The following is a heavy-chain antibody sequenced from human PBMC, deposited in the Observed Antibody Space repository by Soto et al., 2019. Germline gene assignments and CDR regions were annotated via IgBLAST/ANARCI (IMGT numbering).Heavy chain of an antibody. D-gene: IGHD2-21*02. V-gene: IGHV4-30-2*01. CDR1: GGSISSGGYS. Sequence: PSETLSLTCAVSGGSISSGGYSWSWIRQPPGKGLEWIGYIYHSGSTYYNPSLKSRVTISVDRSKNQFSLKLSSVTAADTAVYYCARVRGGDHGYYYYYGMDVWGQGTTVTVSS. CDR3: ARVRGGDHGYYYYYGMDV. CDR2: IYHSGST. J-gene: IGHJ6*02.